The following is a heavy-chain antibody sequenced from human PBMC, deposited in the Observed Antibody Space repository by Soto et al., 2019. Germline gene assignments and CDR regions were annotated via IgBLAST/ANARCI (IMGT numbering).Heavy chain of an antibody. V-gene: IGHV4-39*01. CDR1: GGSISSSSYY. J-gene: IGHJ6*02. CDR3: ASGRLGGQELHDYYYGMDV. D-gene: IGHD1-26*01. Sequence: QLQLQESGPGLVKPSETLSLTCTVSGGSISSSSYYWGWIRQPPGKGLEWIGSIYYSGSTYYNPSLKSRVTISVDTSKNQFSLKLSSVTAVDTAVYYCASGRLGGQELHDYYYGMDVWGQGTTVTVSS. CDR2: IYYSGST.